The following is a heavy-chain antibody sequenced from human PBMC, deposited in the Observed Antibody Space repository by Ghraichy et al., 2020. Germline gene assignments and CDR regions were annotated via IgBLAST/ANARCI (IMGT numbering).Heavy chain of an antibody. J-gene: IGHJ3*01. CDR2: VKPDGGEK. CDR1: GFMFSSYW. Sequence: GGSLRLSCAASGFMFSSYWVTWVRQAPGKGLEWVANVKPDGGEKNYVGSVKGRFTISRDNAKKSLYLQMNSLRAEDTAVYYCAKCRGTTWNDALDVWGQGTIVPFS. CDR3: AKCRGTTWNDALDV. D-gene: IGHD1-1*01. V-gene: IGHV3-7*01.